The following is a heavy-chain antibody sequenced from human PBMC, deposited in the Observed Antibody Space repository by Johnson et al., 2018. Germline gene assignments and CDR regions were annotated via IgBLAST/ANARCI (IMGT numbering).Heavy chain of an antibody. V-gene: IGHV3-49*03. CDR3: TRDYSGNYVEALDI. J-gene: IGHJ3*02. CDR1: GFTFDDYA. Sequence: VQLVESGGGLVQPGRSLRLSCTASGFTFDDYAVTWFRQAPGKGLEWVAFIRRKIYGETTEYAASVEGRFTISRDNSKSIAYLQMNSLKTEDTAVYFCTRDYSGNYVEALDIWGQGTKVTVSS. CDR2: IRRKIYGETT. D-gene: IGHD1-26*01.